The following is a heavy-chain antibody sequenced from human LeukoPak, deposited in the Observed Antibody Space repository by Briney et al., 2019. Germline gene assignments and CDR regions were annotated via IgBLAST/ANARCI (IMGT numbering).Heavy chain of an antibody. CDR2: INPNSGDT. CDR3: ARVHVPMKYYGSGTETQNWFDP. Sequence: ASVKVSCKASGYTFTAYSMHWVRQAPGQGLEYIGWINPNSGDTNYAQKFQGRVTMTRDTSMSTAYMELSGLRFDDTAVYYCARVHVPMKYYGSGTETQNWFDPWGQGTLVTVSS. D-gene: IGHD3-10*01. V-gene: IGHV1-2*02. CDR1: GYTFTAYS. J-gene: IGHJ5*02.